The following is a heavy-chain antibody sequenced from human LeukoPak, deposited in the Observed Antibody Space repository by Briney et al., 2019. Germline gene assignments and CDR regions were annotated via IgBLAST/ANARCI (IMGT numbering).Heavy chain of an antibody. Sequence: SETLSLTCTVSGGSISGGRSYWGWIRQPPGKGLEWIGEIDHSGSTNYNSSLKSRVTISVDTSKNQFSLRLSSVTAADTALYYCARVEGIAATGTGWFDPWGQGTLVTVSS. CDR1: GGSISGGRSY. CDR3: ARVEGIAATGTGWFDP. D-gene: IGHD6-13*01. CDR2: IDHSGST. J-gene: IGHJ5*02. V-gene: IGHV4-39*07.